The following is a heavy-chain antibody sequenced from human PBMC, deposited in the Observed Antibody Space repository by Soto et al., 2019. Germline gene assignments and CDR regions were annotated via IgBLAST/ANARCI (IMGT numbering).Heavy chain of an antibody. CDR1: GFTYTSHW. CDR2: INKDGSEK. D-gene: IGHD3-9*01. CDR3: ARDRDWALDY. Sequence: PWGSLRLSCAASGFTYTSHWMSWVRQAPGKGLEWVANINKDGSEKNYVDSVKGRFTISRDNAKNSLYLQINSLRAEDTAVYYCARDRDWALDYWGQGTLVTVSS. V-gene: IGHV3-7*03. J-gene: IGHJ4*02.